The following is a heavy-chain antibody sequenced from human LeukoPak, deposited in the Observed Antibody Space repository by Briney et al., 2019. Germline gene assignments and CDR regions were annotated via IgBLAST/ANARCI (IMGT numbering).Heavy chain of an antibody. J-gene: IGHJ4*02. CDR1: GFTFSSYG. CDR2: ILADGTTT. D-gene: IGHD1-7*01. Sequence: GALRLSCAASGFTFSSYGMHWVRQAPGKGLVWVSRILADGTTTMYADSVKGRFTISRDNAKNTLYLQMNSLRAEDTAAYYCARGNYGFDYWGQGTLVIVSS. CDR3: ARGNYGFDY. V-gene: IGHV3-74*03.